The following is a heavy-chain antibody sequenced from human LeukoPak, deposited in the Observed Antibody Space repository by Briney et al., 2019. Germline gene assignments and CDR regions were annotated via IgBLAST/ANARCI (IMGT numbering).Heavy chain of an antibody. D-gene: IGHD1-26*01. V-gene: IGHV1-2*02. CDR3: VRAWDSEIDY. J-gene: IGHJ4*02. Sequence: ASVKVSCKASGYTFTGYYMHWLRQAPGQGLEWMGWINPNSGGTNYAQKFQGRVTMTRDTSISTAYMELSRLRSDGTAVYYCVRAWDSEIDYWGQGTLVTVSS. CDR1: GYTFTGYY. CDR2: INPNSGGT.